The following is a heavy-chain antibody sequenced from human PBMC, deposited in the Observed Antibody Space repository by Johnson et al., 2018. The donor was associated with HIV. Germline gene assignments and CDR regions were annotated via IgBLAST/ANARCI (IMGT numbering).Heavy chain of an antibody. D-gene: IGHD6-13*01. CDR2: ISYDGSHK. V-gene: IGHV3-30-3*01. Sequence: QVQLVESGGGVVQPGRSLRLSCAASGFTFSSYAMHWVRQAPGKGLEWVAVISYDGSHKYYADSVKGRFTISRDTSKNTLYLQMNSLRAEDTAVYYCARDWGFDDSSWPMEMGGAVDIWGQGTMVTVSS. J-gene: IGHJ3*02. CDR3: ARDWGFDDSSWPMEMGGAVDI. CDR1: GFTFSSYA.